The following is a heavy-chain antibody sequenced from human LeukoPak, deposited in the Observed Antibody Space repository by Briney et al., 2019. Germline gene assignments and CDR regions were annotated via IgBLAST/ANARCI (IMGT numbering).Heavy chain of an antibody. D-gene: IGHD3-16*01. J-gene: IGHJ4*02. Sequence: ASVKVSCKASGYTFTSYGISWVRPAPGQGLAWMGWISAYNGNTNYARKLQGSVTQTTDTSTSTAYMELRSLRSDDTAVYYCAGDRRHMGFDYWGQGTPVTVSS. CDR2: ISAYNGNT. CDR1: GYTFTSYG. CDR3: AGDRRHMGFDY. V-gene: IGHV1-18*01.